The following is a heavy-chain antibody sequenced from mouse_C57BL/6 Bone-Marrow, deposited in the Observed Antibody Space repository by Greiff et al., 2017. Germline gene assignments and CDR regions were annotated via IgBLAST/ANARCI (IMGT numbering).Heavy chain of an antibody. CDR1: GYTFTSYG. V-gene: IGHV1-81*01. Sequence: ESGAELARPGASVKLSCKASGYTFTSYGISWVKQRTGQGLEWIGEIYPRSGNTYYNEKFKGKATLTADKSSSTAYMELRSLTSEDSAVYFCARNYGYLFAYWGQGTLVTVSA. CDR2: IYPRSGNT. CDR3: ARNYGYLFAY. J-gene: IGHJ3*01. D-gene: IGHD2-2*01.